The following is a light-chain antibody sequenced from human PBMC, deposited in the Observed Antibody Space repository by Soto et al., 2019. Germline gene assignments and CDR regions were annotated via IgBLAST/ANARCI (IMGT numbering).Light chain of an antibody. Sequence: EIVLTQSPATLSFSPGERATLSCRVSQNVRTYLAWYQQQPCQAPRLLIYDTSIRATAIPARFSGSGTGTDCPRTIISLEHEDFAVYYCQQRRDWPLTLGGGTKVEIK. J-gene: IGKJ4*01. V-gene: IGKV3-11*01. CDR2: DTS. CDR1: QNVRTY. CDR3: QQRRDWPLT.